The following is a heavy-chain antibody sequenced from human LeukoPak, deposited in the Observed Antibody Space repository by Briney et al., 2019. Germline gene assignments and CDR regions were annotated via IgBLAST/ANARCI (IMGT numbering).Heavy chain of an antibody. V-gene: IGHV3-23*01. CDR3: AKAGTILWFGES. J-gene: IGHJ5*02. Sequence: GGSLRLSCAASGFTFSSYAMSWVRQAPGEGLEWVSAISGSGGSTSYADSVKGRFTISRDNSKNTLYLQMNSLRAEDTAVYYCAKAGTILWFGESWGQGTLVTVSS. D-gene: IGHD3-10*01. CDR2: ISGSGGST. CDR1: GFTFSSYA.